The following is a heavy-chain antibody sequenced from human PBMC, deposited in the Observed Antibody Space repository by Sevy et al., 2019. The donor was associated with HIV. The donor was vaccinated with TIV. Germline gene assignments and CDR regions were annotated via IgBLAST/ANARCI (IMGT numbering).Heavy chain of an antibody. D-gene: IGHD3-3*01. Sequence: GGSLRLSCAASGFTFSAYSMNWVRQAPGKGLEWVSSISSSGSYIYYADSVKGRFTISRDNAKNSLHLQMNSLRAEDTAVYYCARSLGGDDFWSGYYSSYFYGMDVWGQGTTVTVSS. CDR3: ARSLGGDDFWSGYYSSYFYGMDV. CDR2: ISSSGSYI. CDR1: GFTFSAYS. V-gene: IGHV3-21*01. J-gene: IGHJ6*02.